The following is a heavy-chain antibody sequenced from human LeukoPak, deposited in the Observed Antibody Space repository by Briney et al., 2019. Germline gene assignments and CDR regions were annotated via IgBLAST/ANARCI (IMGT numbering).Heavy chain of an antibody. CDR3: ARDTPDSSGYDYYYYYMDV. CDR2: IYYSGST. D-gene: IGHD3-22*01. Sequence: SETLSLTCTVSGGSINNYYWSWIRQPPGKGLEWIGYIYYSGSTNYNPSLKSRVTISVDTSKNQFSLKLSSVTAADTAVYYCARDTPDSSGYDYYYYYMDVWGKGTTVTVSS. J-gene: IGHJ6*03. CDR1: GGSINNYY. V-gene: IGHV4-59*01.